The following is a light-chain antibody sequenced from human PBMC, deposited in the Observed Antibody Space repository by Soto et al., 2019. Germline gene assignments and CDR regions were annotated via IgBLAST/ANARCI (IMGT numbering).Light chain of an antibody. CDR1: QSVASSY. J-gene: IGKJ3*01. CDR3: QQYGNSHFT. CDR2: GAS. Sequence: ERVLTQSPGTLSLSPGERATLSCRASQSVASSYLAWYQQKPGQAPRLVIHGASSRATGIPDRFSGSGSGTDFILTISRLEPEDFAVYYCQQYGNSHFTFGPGTKVDIK. V-gene: IGKV3-20*01.